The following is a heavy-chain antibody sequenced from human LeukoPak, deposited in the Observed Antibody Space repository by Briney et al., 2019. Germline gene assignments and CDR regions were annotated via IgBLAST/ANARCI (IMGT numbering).Heavy chain of an antibody. J-gene: IGHJ6*02. CDR2: ISSSSSYI. D-gene: IGHD6-19*01. Sequence: GSLRLSCAASGFTFSSYSMNWVRQAPGKGLEWVSSISSSSSYIYYADSVKGRFTISRDNAKNSLYLQMNSLRAEDTAVYYCARDYAGSGWSRYYGMDVWGQGTTVTVSS. V-gene: IGHV3-21*01. CDR1: GFTFSSYS. CDR3: ARDYAGSGWSRYYGMDV.